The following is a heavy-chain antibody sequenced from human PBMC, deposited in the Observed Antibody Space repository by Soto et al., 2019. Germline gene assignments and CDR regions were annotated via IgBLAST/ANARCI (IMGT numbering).Heavy chain of an antibody. CDR3: ARGRRKIAARGLYYYYMDV. V-gene: IGHV3-7*01. J-gene: IGHJ6*03. D-gene: IGHD6-6*01. CDR1: GFTFSSYW. CDR2: IKQDGSEK. Sequence: GGSLRLSCAASGFTFSSYWMSWVRQAPGKGLEWVANIKQDGSEKYYVDSVKGRFTISRDNAKNSLYLQMNSLRAEDTAVYYCARGRRKIAARGLYYYYMDVWGKGTTVTVSS.